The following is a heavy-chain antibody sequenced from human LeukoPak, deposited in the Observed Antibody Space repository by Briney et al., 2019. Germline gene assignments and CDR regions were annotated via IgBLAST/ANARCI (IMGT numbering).Heavy chain of an antibody. Sequence: PSGTLSLTCTVSGGSISSSSYYWGWIRQPPGKGLEWIGSIYYSGSTYYNPSLKSRVTISVDTSKNHFSLKLSSVTAADTAVYYCARPLLWWSRTGAFDIWGQGTMVTVSS. CDR1: GGSISSSSYY. CDR2: IYYSGST. V-gene: IGHV4-39*02. J-gene: IGHJ3*02. D-gene: IGHD2-21*01. CDR3: ARPLLWWSRTGAFDI.